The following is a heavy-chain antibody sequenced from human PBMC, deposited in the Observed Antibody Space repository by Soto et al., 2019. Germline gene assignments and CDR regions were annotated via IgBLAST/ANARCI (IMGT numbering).Heavy chain of an antibody. CDR2: SFYSGST. CDR3: ATWNDGSAGH. J-gene: IGHJ4*02. V-gene: IGHV4-59*01. D-gene: IGHD1-1*01. Sequence: PSETRCLTCTVSGGSIRSYYWSWIRRPPGKGLELIGFSFYSGSTNYNPSLKSRVSISVDTSKNEFSLKLSSVTAADTAVYYCATWNDGSAGHWGQGTLVTVSS. CDR1: GGSIRSYY.